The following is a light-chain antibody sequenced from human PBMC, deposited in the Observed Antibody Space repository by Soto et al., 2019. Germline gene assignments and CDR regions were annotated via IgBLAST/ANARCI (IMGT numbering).Light chain of an antibody. CDR2: AAS. V-gene: IGKV3-20*01. CDR1: HSVTSNY. J-gene: IGKJ1*01. CDR3: QQYGSSPQT. Sequence: EIVLTQSPGTLSLSPGERATLSCRASHSVTSNYLAWYQQKPGQAPRLLIYAASGRASRIPDRFSGSGSGTDFILTISRLEPEAFAVYYCQQYGSSPQTFGQGTRVDIK.